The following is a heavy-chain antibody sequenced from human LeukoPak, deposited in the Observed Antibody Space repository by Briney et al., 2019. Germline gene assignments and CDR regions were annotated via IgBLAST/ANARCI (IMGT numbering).Heavy chain of an antibody. J-gene: IGHJ2*01. D-gene: IGHD2-2*01. CDR2: IYYSGST. Sequence: SETLSLTCTVSGYSISSDYYWGWIRQPPGKGLEWIGYIYYSGSTNYNPSLKSRVTISVDTSKNQFSLKLSSVTAADTAVYCCARDRYCSSTRCYFAGYFDLWGRGTLVTVSS. CDR3: ARDRYCSSTRCYFAGYFDL. CDR1: GYSISSDYY. V-gene: IGHV4-61*01.